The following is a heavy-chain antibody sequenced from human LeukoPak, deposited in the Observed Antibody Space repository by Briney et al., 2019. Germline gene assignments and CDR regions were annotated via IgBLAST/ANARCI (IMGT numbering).Heavy chain of an antibody. CDR1: GGSISSYY. J-gene: IGHJ6*03. CDR2: IYYSGST. D-gene: IGHD6-6*01. CDR3: ARARIAARPFCYYMDV. Sequence: SETLSLTCTVSGGSISSYYWSWIRQPPGKGLEWIGYIYYSGSTNYNPSLKSRVTISVDTSKNQFSLKLSSVTAADTAVYYCARARIAARPFCYYMDVWGKGTTVTVSS. V-gene: IGHV4-59*01.